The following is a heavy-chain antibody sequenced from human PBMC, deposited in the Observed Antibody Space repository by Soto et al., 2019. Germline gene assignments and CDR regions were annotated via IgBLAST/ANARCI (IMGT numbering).Heavy chain of an antibody. J-gene: IGHJ6*02. D-gene: IGHD4-4*01. Sequence: SETLSLTCAVSGGSISSGGYSWSWIRQPPGKGLEWIGYIYQSGSIYYNPSLKSRVTISVDRSRNQFSLKLSSVTAADTAVYFCATQSYSNSGAYYYYAMDVWGQGTTVTVSS. CDR1: GGSISSGGYS. CDR3: ATQSYSNSGAYYYYAMDV. V-gene: IGHV4-30-2*01. CDR2: IYQSGSI.